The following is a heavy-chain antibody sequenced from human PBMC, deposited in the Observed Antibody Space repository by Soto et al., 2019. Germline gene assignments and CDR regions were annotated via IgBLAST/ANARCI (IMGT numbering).Heavy chain of an antibody. D-gene: IGHD2-15*01. Sequence: PSETLSLTCTVSGGSISSYYWSWIRQPPGKGLEWIGYIYYSGSTNYNPSLKSRVTISVDTSKNQFSLKLSSVTAADTAVYYCARSYCSGGSCYYPYNWFDPWGQGTLVTVSS. V-gene: IGHV4-59*01. CDR3: ARSYCSGGSCYYPYNWFDP. CDR1: GGSISSYY. CDR2: IYYSGST. J-gene: IGHJ5*02.